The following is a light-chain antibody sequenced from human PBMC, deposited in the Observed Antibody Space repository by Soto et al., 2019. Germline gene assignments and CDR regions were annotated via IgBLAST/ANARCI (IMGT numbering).Light chain of an antibody. CDR3: QSYDSSLSVVV. CDR2: GNS. J-gene: IGLJ2*01. Sequence: QSVLTQPPSVSGAPGRRVTISCTGSSSNIGADYDVHWYQHLPGKAPKLLIYGNSNRPSGVPERFSGSKSGTSASLAVTGLQAEDEADYYCQSYDSSLSVVVFGAGTKVTVL. V-gene: IGLV1-40*01. CDR1: SSNIGADYD.